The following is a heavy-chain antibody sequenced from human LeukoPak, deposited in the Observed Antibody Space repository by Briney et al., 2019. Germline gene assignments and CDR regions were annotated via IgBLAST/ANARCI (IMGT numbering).Heavy chain of an antibody. CDR2: VIPIFGTA. D-gene: IGHD6-19*01. V-gene: IGHV1-69*05. CDR3: AREGSRGWYGWYFDY. CDR1: GGTFSSYA. J-gene: IGHJ4*02. Sequence: SVKVSCKASGGTFSSYAISWVRQAPGQGLEWMGGVIPIFGTANYAQKSQGRVTMTTDESTSTAYMELSSLRSEDTAVYYCAREGSRGWYGWYFDYWGQGTLVTVSS.